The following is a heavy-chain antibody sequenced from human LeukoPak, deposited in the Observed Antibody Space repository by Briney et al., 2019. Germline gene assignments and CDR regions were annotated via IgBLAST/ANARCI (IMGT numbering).Heavy chain of an antibody. CDR1: GGSISSSSYY. J-gene: IGHJ5*02. Sequence: SETLSLTCTVSGGSISSSSYYWGWIRQPPGKGLEWIGSIYYSGSTYYNPSLKSRVTISVDTSKNQFSLKLRSVTAADTAVYDCARGTRIPGYCSGGSCFNSFDPWGQETLVTVSS. CDR2: IYYSGST. V-gene: IGHV4-39*01. D-gene: IGHD2-15*01. CDR3: ARGTRIPGYCSGGSCFNSFDP.